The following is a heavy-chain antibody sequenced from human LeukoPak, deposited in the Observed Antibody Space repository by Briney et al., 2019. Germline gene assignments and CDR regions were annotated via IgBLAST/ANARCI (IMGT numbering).Heavy chain of an antibody. CDR1: GYTFTGYY. J-gene: IGHJ3*02. D-gene: IGHD1-26*01. CDR2: INPNSGGT. CDR3: ASYVGAHDAFDI. Sequence: ASVKVSCKASGYTFTGYYMHWVRQAPGQGLEWMGWINPNSGGTNYAQKFQGRVTMTRDTSISTAYMELSRLRSDDTAMYYCASYVGAHDAFDIWGQGTMVTVSS. V-gene: IGHV1-2*02.